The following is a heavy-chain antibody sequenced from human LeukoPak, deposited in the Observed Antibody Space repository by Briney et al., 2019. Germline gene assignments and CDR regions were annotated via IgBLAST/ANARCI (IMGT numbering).Heavy chain of an antibody. CDR3: ARPSGSYDYYYYMDV. D-gene: IGHD1-26*01. CDR2: IIPIFGTA. CDR1: GYTFTSYG. J-gene: IGHJ6*03. V-gene: IGHV1-69*06. Sequence: SVKVSCKASGYTFTSYGISWVRQAPGQGLEWMGGIIPIFGTANYAQKFQGRVTITADKSTSTAYMELSSLRSEDTAVYYCARPSGSYDYYYYMDVWGKGTTVTVSS.